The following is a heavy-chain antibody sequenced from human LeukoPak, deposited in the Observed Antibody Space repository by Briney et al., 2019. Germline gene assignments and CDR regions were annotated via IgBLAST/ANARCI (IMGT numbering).Heavy chain of an antibody. CDR2: IYYSGST. CDR1: GGSISSGDYY. Sequence: SQTLSLTCTVSGGSISSGDYYWRWIRQPPGTGLEWIGYIYYSGSTYYNPSLKSRVTISVDTSKNQFSLKLSSVTAADTAVYYCASADYYGSGSHPPFDYWGQGTLVTVPS. D-gene: IGHD3-10*01. J-gene: IGHJ4*02. V-gene: IGHV4-30-4*08. CDR3: ASADYYGSGSHPPFDY.